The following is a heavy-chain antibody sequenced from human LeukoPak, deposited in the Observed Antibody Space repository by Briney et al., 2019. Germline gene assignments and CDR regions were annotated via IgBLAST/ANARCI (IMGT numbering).Heavy chain of an antibody. CDR2: INAGNGKT. D-gene: IGHD4-17*01. CDR3: ARARWTSTVTTYYLDY. V-gene: IGHV1-3*01. J-gene: IGHJ4*02. CDR1: GYIFTDYA. Sequence: ASVKVSCKASGYIFTDYAIQWVRQAPGQGLEWMGWINAGNGKTKYPQKFQGRVTITRDTSASTAYMELSGLRSEDTAVYYCARARWTSTVTTYYLDYWGQGTLVTVSS.